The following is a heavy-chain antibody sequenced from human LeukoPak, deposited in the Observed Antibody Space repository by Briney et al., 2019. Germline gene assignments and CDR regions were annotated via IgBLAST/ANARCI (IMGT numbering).Heavy chain of an antibody. V-gene: IGHV1-2*02. J-gene: IGHJ4*02. CDR2: INPNSGGT. Sequence: ASVKVSRKASGYTFTSYGISWVRQAPGQGLEWMGWINPNSGGTNYAQKFQGRVTMTRDTSISTAYMELSRLRSDDTAVYYCARVRGYGRTFDYWGQGTLVTVSS. D-gene: IGHD5-12*01. CDR3: ARVRGYGRTFDY. CDR1: GYTFTSYG.